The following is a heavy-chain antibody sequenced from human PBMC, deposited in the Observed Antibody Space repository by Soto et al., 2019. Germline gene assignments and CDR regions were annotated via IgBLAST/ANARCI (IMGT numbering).Heavy chain of an antibody. CDR1: GGSISSSNW. D-gene: IGHD6-25*01. J-gene: IGHJ4*02. Sequence: QVQLQESGPGLVKPSGTLSLTCAVSGGSISSSNWWTWVRLPPEKGLEWIGEIYHSGSINYNPSLNSRVAISVDKSKNQFSLKLSSVTAADTAVYYCARAVPREHGYNFDSWGQGTLVTVSS. V-gene: IGHV4-4*02. CDR2: IYHSGSI. CDR3: ARAVPREHGYNFDS.